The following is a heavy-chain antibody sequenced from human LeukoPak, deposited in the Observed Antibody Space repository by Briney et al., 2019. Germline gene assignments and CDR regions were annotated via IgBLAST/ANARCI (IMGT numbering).Heavy chain of an antibody. CDR3: ASLEGGPSDGR. CDR1: GFPVRSRY. Sequence: GGSLRLSCEVSGFPVRSRYMTWVRQPPGKGLECVAVIYGGGTTYHIDSVKGPFTISRDISKSTMYLEMNNLRVEDTAIYYCASLEGGPSDGRWGQGNLVTVSS. D-gene: IGHD3-3*01. CDR2: IYGGGTT. J-gene: IGHJ4*02. V-gene: IGHV3-53*01.